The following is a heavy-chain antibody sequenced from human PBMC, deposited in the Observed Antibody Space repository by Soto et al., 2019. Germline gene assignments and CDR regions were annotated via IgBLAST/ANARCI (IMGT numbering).Heavy chain of an antibody. CDR1: GGTFSSYA. V-gene: IGHV1-69*13. CDR3: AIPGGDIVLVPAGISYGMDV. D-gene: IGHD2-2*01. CDR2: IIPIFGTA. J-gene: IGHJ6*02. Sequence: SVKVSCKASGGTFSSYAISWVRQAPGQGLEWMGGIIPIFGTANYAQKFQGRVTITADESTSTAYMELSSLRSEDTAVYYFAIPGGDIVLVPAGISYGMDVWGQGTTGTVSS.